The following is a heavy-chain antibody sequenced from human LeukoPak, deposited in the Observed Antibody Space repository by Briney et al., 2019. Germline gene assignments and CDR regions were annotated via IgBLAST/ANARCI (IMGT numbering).Heavy chain of an antibody. J-gene: IGHJ4*02. CDR2: IYTSGST. CDR1: GGSISSYY. CDR3: ARYAKRIAVAGSYYFDY. D-gene: IGHD6-19*01. V-gene: IGHV4-4*07. Sequence: NPSETLSLTCTVSGGSISSYYWSWIRQPAGKGLEWIGRIYTSGSTNYNPSLKSRVTMSVDTSKNQFSLKLSSVTAADTAVYYCARYAKRIAVAGSYYFDYWGQGTLVTVSS.